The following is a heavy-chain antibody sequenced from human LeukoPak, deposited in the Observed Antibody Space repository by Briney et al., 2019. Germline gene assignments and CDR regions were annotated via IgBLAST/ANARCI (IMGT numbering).Heavy chain of an antibody. Sequence: SETLSLTCTVSGGSISSYYWSWIRQPPGKGLEWVGYIYYSGSTNYNPSLKSRVTISVDTSKNQFSLKLSSVSAADTAVYYCARETAAGTVDYWGQGTLVTVSS. CDR2: IYYSGST. J-gene: IGHJ4*02. V-gene: IGHV4-59*01. D-gene: IGHD6-13*01. CDR1: GGSISSYY. CDR3: ARETAAGTVDY.